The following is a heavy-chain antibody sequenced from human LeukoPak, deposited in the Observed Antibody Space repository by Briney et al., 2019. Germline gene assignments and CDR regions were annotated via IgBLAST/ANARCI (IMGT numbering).Heavy chain of an antibody. CDR3: ATIAGSSSY. Sequence: SETLSLTCTVSGGSISSYYWSWIRQPPGKGLEWIGYIYYSGSTNYNPSLKSRVTISVDTSNYQFSLKLSSVTAADTAVYYCATIAGSSSYWGQGTLVTVSS. D-gene: IGHD6-6*01. J-gene: IGHJ4*02. CDR2: IYYSGST. CDR1: GGSISSYY. V-gene: IGHV4-59*08.